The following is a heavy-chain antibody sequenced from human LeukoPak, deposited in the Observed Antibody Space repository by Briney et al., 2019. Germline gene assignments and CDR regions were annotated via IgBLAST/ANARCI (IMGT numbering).Heavy chain of an antibody. Sequence: GASVKVSCKASGYTFTGYYMHWGRQAPGQGLEWMGWINPNSGGTNYAQKFQGRVTMTRDTSISTAYMELSRLRSDDTAVYYCARGSGGSPDAFDIWGQGTMVTVSS. J-gene: IGHJ3*02. CDR2: INPNSGGT. V-gene: IGHV1-2*02. CDR3: ARGSGGSPDAFDI. CDR1: GYTFTGYY. D-gene: IGHD2-15*01.